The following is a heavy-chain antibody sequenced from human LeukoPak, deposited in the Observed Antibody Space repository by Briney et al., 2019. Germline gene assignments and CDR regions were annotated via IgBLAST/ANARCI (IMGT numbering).Heavy chain of an antibody. J-gene: IGHJ6*02. V-gene: IGHV1-46*01. CDR3: ARIMVRGFYYYSGLGV. D-gene: IGHD3-10*01. CDR1: GYTFTSYY. Sequence: ASVKVSCKASGYTFTSYYMHWVRQAPGQGLEWMGIINPSGGSTSYAQKFQGRVTMTRDTSTSTVYMELSSLRSEDTAVYYCARIMVRGFYYYSGLGVGGQGTTVPVPS. CDR2: INPSGGST.